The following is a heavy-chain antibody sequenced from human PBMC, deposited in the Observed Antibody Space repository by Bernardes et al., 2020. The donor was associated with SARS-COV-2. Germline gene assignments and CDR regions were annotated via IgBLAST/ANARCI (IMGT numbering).Heavy chain of an antibody. D-gene: IGHD2-21*02. CDR1: GGSLSSSSYY. CDR3: VGSSCGIDCYIGGLRSWDYGMDV. CDR2: MYNSGST. Sequence: SETLSLTCSVSGGSLSSSSYYWGWIRQSPGKGLEWIGSMYNSGSTYHNPSLKSRASISIDTSKNQVTLRLQSMTAADTAVYYCVGSSCGIDCYIGGLRSWDYGMDVWGQGTTVTVSS. J-gene: IGHJ6*02. V-gene: IGHV4-39*01.